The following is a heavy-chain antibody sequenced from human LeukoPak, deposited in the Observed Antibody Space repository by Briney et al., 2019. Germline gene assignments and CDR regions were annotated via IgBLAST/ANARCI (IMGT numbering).Heavy chain of an antibody. D-gene: IGHD1-1*01. CDR2: ISDSGSGA. Sequence: GGSLTLSYADCGFTFNSYAKSWVRQAPGKGLEWVSSISDSGSGAYYADSVKGRFTISRDNSKNMVSLQMNSLRAEDTAVYYCAKYHGFYRSGYNPPFDHWRRGTLVTVSS. CDR3: AKYHGFYRSGYNPPFDH. V-gene: IGHV3-23*01. J-gene: IGHJ4*01. CDR1: GFTFNSYA.